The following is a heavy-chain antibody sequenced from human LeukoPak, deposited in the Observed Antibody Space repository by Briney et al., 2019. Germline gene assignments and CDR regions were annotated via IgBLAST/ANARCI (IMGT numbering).Heavy chain of an antibody. D-gene: IGHD3-16*01. J-gene: IGHJ6*03. CDR2: ISASSNSI. CDR3: ARCYIRCLAGYYYMDV. CDR1: GFTLNSYA. V-gene: IGHV3-21*01. Sequence: GGSLRLSCAASGFTLNSYAIEWVRQAPGKGLEWVSSISASSNSIYYADSVKGRFTISRDNAKNSVYLQMNSLRAEDTAVYYCARCYIRCLAGYYYMDVWGKGTTVTVSS.